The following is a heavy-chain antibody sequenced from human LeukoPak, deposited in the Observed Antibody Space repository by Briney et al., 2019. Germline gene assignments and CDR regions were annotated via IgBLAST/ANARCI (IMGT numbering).Heavy chain of an antibody. CDR3: ASAWSY. V-gene: IGHV3-74*01. Sequence: GGSLSLSCVASRFTFSNYWMPWVRPAPGKGLVWVSYISPDGSTTRYADSVKGRFTISRDNAKNTLYLQMNSLRVEDTAVYFCASAWSYWGQGALVTVSS. J-gene: IGHJ4*02. CDR1: RFTFSNYW. CDR2: ISPDGSTT. D-gene: IGHD1-1*01.